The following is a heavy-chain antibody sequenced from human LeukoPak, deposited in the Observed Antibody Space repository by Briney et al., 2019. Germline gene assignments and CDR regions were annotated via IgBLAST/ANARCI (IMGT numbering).Heavy chain of an antibody. CDR3: ARAKAMVRGVIGPYYFDY. D-gene: IGHD3-10*01. V-gene: IGHV1-8*01. Sequence: ASVKVSCKASGYTFTSYDINWVRQATGQGLEWMGWMNPNSGNTGYAQKFQGRVTMTRNTSISTAYMELSSLRSEDTAVYYCARAKAMVRGVIGPYYFDYWGQGTLVTVSS. CDR1: GYTFTSYD. J-gene: IGHJ4*02. CDR2: MNPNSGNT.